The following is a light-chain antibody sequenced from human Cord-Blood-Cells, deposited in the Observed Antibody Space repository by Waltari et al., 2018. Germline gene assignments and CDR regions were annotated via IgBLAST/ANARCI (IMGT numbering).Light chain of an antibody. V-gene: IGLV2-14*01. CDR1: SSAAGGYNY. CDR3: SSYTSSSTFV. J-gene: IGLJ1*01. Sequence: QSALTQPASVPGSPGQPITISCTGTSSAAGGYNYVSWYQQHPGKAPKLMTYDVSKRPSGVSNRFSGSKSGNTASLTNSGLQAEDEADYYCSSYTSSSTFVFGTGTKVTVL. CDR2: DVS.